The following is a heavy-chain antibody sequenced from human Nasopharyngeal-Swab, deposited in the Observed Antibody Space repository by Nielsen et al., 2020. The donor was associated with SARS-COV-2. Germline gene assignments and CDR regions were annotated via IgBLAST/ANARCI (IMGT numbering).Heavy chain of an antibody. J-gene: IGHJ4*02. CDR1: GFTFRSYA. D-gene: IGHD3-10*01. CDR3: AKADVLLWFGELSLDY. CDR2: ISGSGGST. Sequence: GGSLRLSCAASGFTFRSYAMSWVRQAPGKGLEWVSAISGSGGSTYYADSVKGRFTISRDNSKNTLYLQMNSLRAEDTAVYYCAKADVLLWFGELSLDYWGQGTLVTVSS. V-gene: IGHV3-23*01.